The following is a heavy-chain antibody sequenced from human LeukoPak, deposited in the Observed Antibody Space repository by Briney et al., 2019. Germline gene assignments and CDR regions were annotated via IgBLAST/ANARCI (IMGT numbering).Heavy chain of an antibody. V-gene: IGHV3-23*01. CDR3: AKGRHDYGAHNLDY. CDR2: ISGSGGST. J-gene: IGHJ4*02. Sequence: SGGSLRLSCAASGFTFSSYAMSWVRQAPGKGLEWVSAISGSGGSTYYADSVKGRFTISRDNSKNTLYLQMNSLRAEDTAVYYCAKGRHDYGAHNLDYWGQGTLVTVSS. D-gene: IGHD4-17*01. CDR1: GFTFSSYA.